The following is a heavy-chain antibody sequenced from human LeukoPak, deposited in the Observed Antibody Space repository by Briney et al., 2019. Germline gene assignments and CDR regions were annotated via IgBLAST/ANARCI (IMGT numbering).Heavy chain of an antibody. CDR3: ARSRGAGSDAYDI. J-gene: IGHJ3*02. D-gene: IGHD3-10*01. Sequence: GGSLRLSCEASGFTFSDYSMNWVRQAPGKGLKWLSYITGSSNTLYYADSVAGRFTFSRDNAKNSLYLQMNSLRAEDTAVYYCARSRGAGSDAYDIWGQGTVVAVSS. CDR2: ITGSSNTL. V-gene: IGHV3-48*04. CDR1: GFTFSDYS.